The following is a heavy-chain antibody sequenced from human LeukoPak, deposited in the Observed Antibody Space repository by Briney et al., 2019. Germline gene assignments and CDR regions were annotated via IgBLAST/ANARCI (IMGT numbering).Heavy chain of an antibody. V-gene: IGHV3-74*01. D-gene: IGHD1-26*01. J-gene: IGHJ4*02. CDR2: INGDGSST. Sequence: GGSLRLSCAASGFTLSSYWMHWVRQAPGKGLVWVSRINGDGSSTIYADPVKGRFTISRDNAKNTLYLQMSSLRAEDTAVYYCARDDTWGEPLHYWGQGTLVTVSS. CDR3: ARDDTWGEPLHY. CDR1: GFTLSSYW.